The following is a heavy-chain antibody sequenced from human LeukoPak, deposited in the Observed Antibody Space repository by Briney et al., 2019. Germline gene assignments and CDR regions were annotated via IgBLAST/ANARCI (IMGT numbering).Heavy chain of an antibody. CDR1: GGTFSSYA. CDR3: AGRLRDGIFGVVTKFDP. CDR2: IIPIFGTE. V-gene: IGHV1-69*05. D-gene: IGHD3-3*01. J-gene: IGHJ5*02. Sequence: ASVKVSCKASGGTFSSYAISWVRQAPGQGLEWMGGIIPIFGTENYAQKFQGRVTITTDESTSTAYIELSSLRSEDTAVYYCAGRLRDGIFGVVTKFDPWGQGTLVTVSS.